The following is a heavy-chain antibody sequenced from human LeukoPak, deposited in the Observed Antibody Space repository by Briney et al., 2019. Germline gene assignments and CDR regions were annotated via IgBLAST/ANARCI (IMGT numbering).Heavy chain of an antibody. CDR2: ISGSGGST. CDR1: GFTFSSYA. Sequence: GGSLRLSCAASGFTFSSYAMIWVRQAPGKGLEWVSAISGSGGSTYYADSVKGRFTISRDNSKNTLYLQMNSLRAEDTAVYYCAKDRSGYYYFWFDPWGQGTLVTVSS. J-gene: IGHJ5*02. D-gene: IGHD3-22*01. CDR3: AKDRSGYYYFWFDP. V-gene: IGHV3-23*01.